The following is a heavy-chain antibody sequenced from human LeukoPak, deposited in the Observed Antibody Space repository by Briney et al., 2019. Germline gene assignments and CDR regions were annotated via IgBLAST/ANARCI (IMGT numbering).Heavy chain of an antibody. V-gene: IGHV3-9*01. CDR1: GFTFDDYA. D-gene: IGHD6-19*01. J-gene: IGHJ4*02. Sequence: GGSLRLSCAASGFTFDDYATHWVRQAPGKGLEWVSGISWNSGSIGYADSVKGRFTISRDNAKNSLYLQMNSLRAEDTALYYCAKDTGYSSGWYDYWGQGTLVTVSS. CDR3: AKDTGYSSGWYDY. CDR2: ISWNSGSI.